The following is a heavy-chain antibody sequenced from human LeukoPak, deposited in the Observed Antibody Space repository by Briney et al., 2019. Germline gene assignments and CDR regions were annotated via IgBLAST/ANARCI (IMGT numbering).Heavy chain of an antibody. Sequence: GGSLRLSCAASGFSFSTYTMAWVRQAPGGGLEWVSGISGDGGNTYYADSVKGRFAISRDNSKNTLYLQMNSLRAEDTAVYYCAKGMRHCDSTSCYSFHPPDYWGQGTLVSVSS. CDR1: GFSFSTYT. D-gene: IGHD2-2*02. V-gene: IGHV3-23*01. J-gene: IGHJ4*02. CDR3: AKGMRHCDSTSCYSFHPPDY. CDR2: ISGDGGNT.